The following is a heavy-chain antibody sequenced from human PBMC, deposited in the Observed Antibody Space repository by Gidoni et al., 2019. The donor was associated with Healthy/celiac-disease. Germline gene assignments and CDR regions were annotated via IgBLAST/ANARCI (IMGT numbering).Heavy chain of an antibody. CDR2: ISSSSSYI. V-gene: IGHV3-21*01. D-gene: IGHD2-15*01. CDR3: ARDSFLVAADYYGMDV. CDR1: GFPFSRYS. Sequence: EVPLLVSGGGLVKPGGSLRLSCAASGFPFSRYSITWVRQAPGKGLEWVSSISSSSSYIYYADSVKGRFTISRDNAKNSLYLQMNSLRAEDTAVYYCARDSFLVAADYYGMDVWGQGTTVTVSS. J-gene: IGHJ6*02.